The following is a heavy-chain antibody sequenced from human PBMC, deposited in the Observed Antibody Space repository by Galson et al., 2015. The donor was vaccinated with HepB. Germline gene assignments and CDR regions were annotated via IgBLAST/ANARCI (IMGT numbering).Heavy chain of an antibody. V-gene: IGHV4-61*01. D-gene: IGHD2-15*01. CDR3: AREREEGGVAATPDSDYYYGMDV. CDR1: GGSVSSGSYY. J-gene: IGHJ6*02. Sequence: ETLSLTCTVSGGSVSSGSYYWSWIRQPPGKGLEWIGYIYYSGSTNYNPSLKSRVTISVDTSKNQFSLKLSSVTAADTAVYYCAREREEGGVAATPDSDYYYGMDVWGQGTTVTVSS. CDR2: IYYSGST.